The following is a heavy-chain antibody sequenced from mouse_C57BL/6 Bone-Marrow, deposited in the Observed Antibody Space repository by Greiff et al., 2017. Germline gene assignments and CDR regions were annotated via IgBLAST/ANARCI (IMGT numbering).Heavy chain of an antibody. Sequence: QVQLQQPGAELVRPGSSVKLSCKASGYTFTSYWMHWVKQRPIQGLEWIGNIDPSDSETHYNQKFKDKATLTVDKSSSPAYMQLSSLTSEDSAVYYCARSGLIEGFAYWGQGTLVTVSA. CDR3: ARSGLIEGFAY. CDR1: GYTFTSYW. D-gene: IGHD3-3*01. J-gene: IGHJ3*01. V-gene: IGHV1-52*01. CDR2: IDPSDSET.